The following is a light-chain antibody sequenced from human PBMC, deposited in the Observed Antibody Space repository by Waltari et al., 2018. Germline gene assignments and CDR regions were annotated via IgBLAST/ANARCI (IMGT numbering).Light chain of an antibody. J-gene: IGLJ2*01. CDR2: DVS. CDR3: SSRSSNDVVL. Sequence: QSALTQPASVSGSPGQSVTIFCAGTSNDVGGYNSVSWYQEHPGQAPRVIIYDVSDRPSGFSDRFSGSKSGNPASLTISGLQAEDEADYYCSSRSSNDVVLFGGGTKLTVL. CDR1: SNDVGGYNS. V-gene: IGLV2-14*01.